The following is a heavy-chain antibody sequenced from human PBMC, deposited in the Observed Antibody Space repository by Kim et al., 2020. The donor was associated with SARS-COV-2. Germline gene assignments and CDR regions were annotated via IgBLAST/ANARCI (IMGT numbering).Heavy chain of an antibody. Sequence: ASVKVSCKASGYTFTGYYMHWVRQAPGQGLEWMGRINPNSGGTNYAQKFQGRVTITRDTSISTAYMELSRLRSDDTAVYYCARGPIRGVGATSWFDPWGQGTLVTVSS. D-gene: IGHD1-26*01. V-gene: IGHV1-2*06. J-gene: IGHJ5*02. CDR2: INPNSGGT. CDR1: GYTFTGYY. CDR3: ARGPIRGVGATSWFDP.